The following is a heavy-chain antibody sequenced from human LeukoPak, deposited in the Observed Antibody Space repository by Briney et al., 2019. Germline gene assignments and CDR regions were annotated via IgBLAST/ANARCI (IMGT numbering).Heavy chain of an antibody. J-gene: IGHJ3*02. Sequence: SETLSLTCTVSGGSISSYYWTWIRQPPGKGLEWIGYIYYSGRTNYNPSLKSRLTISVDTSTNQFSLRLNSVTAADTAVYYCARGLPGYSGGDDAFDIWGQGAMVTVS. CDR3: ARGLPGYSGGDDAFDI. V-gene: IGHV4-59*01. CDR2: IYYSGRT. D-gene: IGHD6-19*01. CDR1: GGSISSYY.